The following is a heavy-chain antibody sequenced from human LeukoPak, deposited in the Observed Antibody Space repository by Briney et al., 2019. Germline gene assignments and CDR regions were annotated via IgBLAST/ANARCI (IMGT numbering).Heavy chain of an antibody. CDR1: GGSVSSGSYY. CDR2: IYYSGST. Sequence: SETLSLTCTVSGGSVSSGSYYWSWIRQPPGKGLEWIGYIYYSGSTNYNPSLKSRVTISVDTSKNQFSLKLSSVTAADTAVYYCATLYSSSWYQNWFDPWGQGTLVTVSS. CDR3: ATLYSSSWYQNWFDP. V-gene: IGHV4-61*01. J-gene: IGHJ5*02. D-gene: IGHD6-13*01.